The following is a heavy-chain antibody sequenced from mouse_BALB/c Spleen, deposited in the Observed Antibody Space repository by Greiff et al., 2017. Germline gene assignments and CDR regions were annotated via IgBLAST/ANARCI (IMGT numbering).Heavy chain of an antibody. Sequence: QVQLKESGAELMKPGASVKISCKATGYTFSSYWIEWVKQRPGHGLEWIGEILPGSGSTNYNEKFKGKATFTADTSSNTAYMQLSSLTSEDSAVYYCARGYYYGSSYGYAMDYWGQGTSVTVSS. CDR1: GYTFSSYW. CDR2: ILPGSGST. J-gene: IGHJ4*01. D-gene: IGHD1-1*01. CDR3: ARGYYYGSSYGYAMDY. V-gene: IGHV1-9*01.